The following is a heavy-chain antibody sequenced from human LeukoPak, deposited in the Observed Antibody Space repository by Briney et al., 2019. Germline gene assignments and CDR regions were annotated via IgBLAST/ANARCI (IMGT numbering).Heavy chain of an antibody. V-gene: IGHV3-53*01. Sequence: GGSLRLACAASGFTVSSNYMSWVRQAPGKGLEWVSVIYSGGSTYYADSVKGRFTISRDNSKNTLYLQMNSLSAEDTAVYYCAGCRGYYYYGMDVWGKGTTVTVSS. CDR1: GFTVSSNY. CDR2: IYSGGST. J-gene: IGHJ6*04. CDR3: AGCRGYYYYGMDV. D-gene: IGHD3-22*01.